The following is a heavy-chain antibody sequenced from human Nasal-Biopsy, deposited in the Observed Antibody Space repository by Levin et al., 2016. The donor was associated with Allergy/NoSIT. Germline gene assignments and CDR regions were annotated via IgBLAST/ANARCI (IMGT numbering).Heavy chain of an antibody. CDR3: VLYYYGSGSPPYYFGS. CDR2: VAYDGTNE. D-gene: IGHD3-10*01. Sequence: GGSLRLSCVASGFIFGNYGMHWVRQAPGKAPEWVALVAYDGTNEYYGDSVKGRFTISRHNSKNTLYLEMNSLRAEDTAVYYCVLYYYGSGSPPYYFGSWGQGTLVTVSS. CDR1: GFIFGNYG. V-gene: IGHV3-30*03. J-gene: IGHJ4*02.